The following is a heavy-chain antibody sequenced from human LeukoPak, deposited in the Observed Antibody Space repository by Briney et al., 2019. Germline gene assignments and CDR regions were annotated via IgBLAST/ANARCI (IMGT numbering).Heavy chain of an antibody. J-gene: IGHJ3*02. CDR2: IYSGGST. CDR3: ARDSTSFAFDI. D-gene: IGHD2-2*01. CDR1: GFTVSSNY. V-gene: IGHV3-53*01. Sequence: GRSLRLSCAASGFTVSSNYMSWVRQAPGKGLEWVSVIYSGGSTYYADSVKGRFTISRDNSKNPLYLQMNSLRAEDTAVYYCARDSTSFAFDIWGQGTMVTVSS.